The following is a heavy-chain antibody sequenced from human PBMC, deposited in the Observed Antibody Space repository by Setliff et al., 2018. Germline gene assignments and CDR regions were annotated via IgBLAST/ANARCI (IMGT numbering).Heavy chain of an antibody. CDR3: AREDGSGFFVGVAWFDP. CDR1: GGSISSSSYY. D-gene: IGHD3-10*01. V-gene: IGHV4-39*07. Sequence: LSLTCTVSGGSISSSSYYWGWIRQPPGKGLEWIGSIYYSGSTYYNPSLKSRVTISVDTSKNQFSLKLSSVTAADTAVYYCAREDGSGFFVGVAWFDPWGQGTLVTVSS. J-gene: IGHJ5*02. CDR2: IYYSGST.